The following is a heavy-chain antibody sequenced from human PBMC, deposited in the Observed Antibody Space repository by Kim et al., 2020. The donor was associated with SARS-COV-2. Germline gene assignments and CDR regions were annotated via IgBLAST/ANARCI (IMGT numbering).Heavy chain of an antibody. J-gene: IGHJ4*02. V-gene: IGHV4-30-4*01. CDR1: GASITSGDKY. D-gene: IGHD1-26*01. CDR2: IYYSGTT. CDR3: ARSRWDRLVDF. Sequence: SETLSLTCTVSGASITSGDKYWSWIRQSPGKGLEWIGNIYYSGTTYFNSSLKSRVAISIDTSKSQFSLRLTSVTAADTAVYFCARSRWDRLVDFWGQGTLVTVSS.